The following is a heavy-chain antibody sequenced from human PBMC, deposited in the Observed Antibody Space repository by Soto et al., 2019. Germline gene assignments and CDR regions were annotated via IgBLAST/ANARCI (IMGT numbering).Heavy chain of an antibody. CDR3: ASSEEQWLATNFDY. CDR2: IYYSGST. CDR1: GGSISSYY. D-gene: IGHD6-19*01. Sequence: SETLSLTCPVSGGSISSYYLSWIRQPPGKGLEWIWYIYYSGSTNYNPSLKSRVTISVDNAKNSLYLQMNSLRAEDTAVYYCASSEEQWLATNFDYWGQGTLVTVSS. V-gene: IGHV4-59*12. J-gene: IGHJ4*02.